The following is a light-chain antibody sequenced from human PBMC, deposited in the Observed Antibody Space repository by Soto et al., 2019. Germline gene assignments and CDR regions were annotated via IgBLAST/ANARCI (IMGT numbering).Light chain of an antibody. CDR3: QQRSNWQVT. CDR1: QSVSSY. V-gene: IGKV3-11*01. CDR2: DES. Sequence: VLTQSPATLSLSPGDRATLSCRASQSVSSYLAWYQQKTGQPPRIPIYDESNRATGIPDRFSGSGSGTDLNLTISSLEPEDFAVYYCQQRSNWQVTFGQGTRLEIK. J-gene: IGKJ5*01.